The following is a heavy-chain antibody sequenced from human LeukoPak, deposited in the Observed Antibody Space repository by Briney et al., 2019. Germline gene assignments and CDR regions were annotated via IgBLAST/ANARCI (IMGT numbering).Heavy chain of an antibody. V-gene: IGHV3-21*01. J-gene: IGHJ6*02. CDR3: AREEGESSGWPRMDV. CDR1: GFPFSNYD. D-gene: IGHD6-19*01. Sequence: GGSLRLSCVASGFPFSNYDMSWVRQAPGKGLEWVSSIDYSSSHMYYADSLKGRFTISRDNAKNSLYLQMNSLRAEDTAVYFCAREEGESSGWPRMDVWGQGTTVTVSS. CDR2: IDYSSSHM.